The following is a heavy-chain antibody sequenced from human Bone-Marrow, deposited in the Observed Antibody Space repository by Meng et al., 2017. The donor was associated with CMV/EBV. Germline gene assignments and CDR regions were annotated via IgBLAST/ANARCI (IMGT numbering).Heavy chain of an antibody. D-gene: IGHD6-25*01. CDR3: ARVISSEVRGGMGYYYYGMDV. J-gene: IGHJ6*01. Sequence: SVKVSCKASGGTFSSYAISWVRQAPGQGLEWMGGIIPIFGTANYAQKFQGRVTITTDESTSTAYMELSSLRSEDTAVYYCARVISSEVRGGMGYYYYGMDVWGQGPTVTVSS. V-gene: IGHV1-69*05. CDR2: IIPIFGTA. CDR1: GGTFSSYA.